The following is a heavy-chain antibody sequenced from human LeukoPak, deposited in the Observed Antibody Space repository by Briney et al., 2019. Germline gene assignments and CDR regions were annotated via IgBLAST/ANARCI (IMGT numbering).Heavy chain of an antibody. CDR2: ISPNSGGT. V-gene: IGHV1-2*06. J-gene: IGHJ5*02. D-gene: IGHD7-27*01. Sequence: VSVKVSCKASGYTFTGYYMQWVRQAPGQGLEWMGRISPNSGGTDYAQNFQGRVTMTRDTSISTVYMELSSLKSNDTAVYYCARQGSLGTWFDPWGQGTLVTVSS. CDR1: GYTFTGYY. CDR3: ARQGSLGTWFDP.